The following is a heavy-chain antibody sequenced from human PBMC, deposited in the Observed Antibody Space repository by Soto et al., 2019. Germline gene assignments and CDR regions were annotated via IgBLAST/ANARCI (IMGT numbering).Heavy chain of an antibody. CDR2: ISGSGGRT. D-gene: IGHD6-6*01. V-gene: IGHV3-23*01. J-gene: IGHJ4*02. Sequence: EVQLLESGGCLVQPGGSLRLSCAASGFPFSSYAMSWVRQAPGKGLEWVSAISGSGGRTYYADSVKGRFTISRDNSKNTLYLQMNSLRAEDTAVYYCAKSKAARPHFDYWGQGTLVTVSS. CDR3: AKSKAARPHFDY. CDR1: GFPFSSYA.